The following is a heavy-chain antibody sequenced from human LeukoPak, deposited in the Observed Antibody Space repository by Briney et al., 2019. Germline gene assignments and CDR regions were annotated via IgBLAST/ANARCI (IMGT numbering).Heavy chain of an antibody. V-gene: IGHV3-23*01. Sequence: GGSLRLSCAASGSTFSNYGMQWVRQAPGKGLEWVSAISNNGGYTYYADSVQGRFTISRDNSKSTLCLQMNSLRAEDTAVYYCAKQLGYCSDGSCYFPYWGQGTLVTVSS. CDR2: ISNNGGYT. CDR3: AKQLGYCSDGSCYFPY. D-gene: IGHD2-15*01. J-gene: IGHJ4*02. CDR1: GSTFSNYG.